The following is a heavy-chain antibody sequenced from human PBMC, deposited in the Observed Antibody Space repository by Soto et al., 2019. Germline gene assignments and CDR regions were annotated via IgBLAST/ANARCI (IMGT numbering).Heavy chain of an antibody. Sequence: QVQLVESGGGLVKPGGSLRLSCAASGFTFSDYYMSWIRQAPGKGLEWVSYISSSSDYTNYADSVKGRFTISRDNAKNSLYLQMNSLRAEDTAVYYCARDASSGNSWYYSDYWGQGTLVTVSS. CDR2: ISSSSDYT. D-gene: IGHD1-26*01. V-gene: IGHV3-11*05. CDR3: ARDASSGNSWYYSDY. J-gene: IGHJ4*02. CDR1: GFTFSDYY.